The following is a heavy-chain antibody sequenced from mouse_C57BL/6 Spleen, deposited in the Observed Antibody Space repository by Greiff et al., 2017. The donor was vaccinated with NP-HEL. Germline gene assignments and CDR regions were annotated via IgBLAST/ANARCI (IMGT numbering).Heavy chain of an antibody. D-gene: IGHD1-1*01. CDR3: ASPDGSSYAWFAY. CDR1: GFTFSSYG. J-gene: IGHJ3*01. V-gene: IGHV5-6*01. CDR2: ISSGGSYT. Sequence: DVHLVESGGDLVKPGGSLKLSCAASGFTFSSYGMSWVRQTPDKRLEWVATISSGGSYTYYPDSVKGRFTISRDNAKNTLYLQMSSLKSEDTAMYYCASPDGSSYAWFAYWGQGTLVTVSA.